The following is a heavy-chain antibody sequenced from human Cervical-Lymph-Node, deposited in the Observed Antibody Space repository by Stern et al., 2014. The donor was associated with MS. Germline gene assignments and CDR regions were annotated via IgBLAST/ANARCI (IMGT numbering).Heavy chain of an antibody. J-gene: IGHJ5*01. V-gene: IGHV4-59*01. CDR2: IYYSGST. CDR1: GGSISSYY. Sequence: QVQLGQSGPGLMKPSETLSLTCTVSGGSISSYYWSWIRQPPGKGLEWIGYIYYSGSTNYNPSLKSRVTISVDTSKNQFSLKLSSVTAADTAVYFCARGYSSSWYWFDSWGQGTQVTVSS. D-gene: IGHD6-13*01. CDR3: ARGYSSSWYWFDS.